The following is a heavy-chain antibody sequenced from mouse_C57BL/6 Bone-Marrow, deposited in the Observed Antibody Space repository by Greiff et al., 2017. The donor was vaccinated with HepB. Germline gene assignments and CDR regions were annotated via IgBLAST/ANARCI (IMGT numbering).Heavy chain of an antibody. CDR2: ISGGGGNT. CDR3: ARDYYGSSYVRCAY. CDR1: GFTFSSYT. D-gene: IGHD1-1*01. J-gene: IGHJ3*01. V-gene: IGHV5-9*01. Sequence: EVHLVESGGGLVKPGGSLKLSCAASGFTFSSYTMSWVRQTPEKRLEWVATISGGGGNTYYPDSVKGRFTISRDNAKNTLYLQMSSLRSEDTALYYCARDYYGSSYVRCAYWGQGTLVTVSA.